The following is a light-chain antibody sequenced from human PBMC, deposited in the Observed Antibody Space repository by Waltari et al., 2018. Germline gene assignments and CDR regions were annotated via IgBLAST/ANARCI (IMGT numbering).Light chain of an antibody. CDR3: SSYKRGGTYA. Sequence: QSALTQPASVSVSPGQSIALSCSGTSSYVGYDNAVSWFQQHPGNAPKLLIYYVISRPAGVSNRFSAAKSGNTAPLTITGLQAEDDADYDCSSYKRGGTYAFGTGTKVTVL. V-gene: IGLV2-14*01. CDR1: SSYVGYDNA. J-gene: IGLJ1*01. CDR2: YVI.